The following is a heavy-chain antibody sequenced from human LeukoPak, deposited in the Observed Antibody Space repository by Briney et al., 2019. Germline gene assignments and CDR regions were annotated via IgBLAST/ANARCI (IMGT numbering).Heavy chain of an antibody. Sequence: ASVKVSCKASGYTFTGYYMHWVRQAPGQGLEWMGWINPNSGGTNYAQKFQGRVTMTRDTSTSTVYMELSSLRSEDTAVYYCARALSGYVTNWGQGTLVTVSS. D-gene: IGHD5-12*01. CDR3: ARALSGYVTN. CDR2: INPNSGGT. J-gene: IGHJ4*02. V-gene: IGHV1-2*02. CDR1: GYTFTGYY.